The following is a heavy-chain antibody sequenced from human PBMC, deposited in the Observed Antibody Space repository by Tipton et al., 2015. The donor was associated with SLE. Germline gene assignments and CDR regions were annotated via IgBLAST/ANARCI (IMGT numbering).Heavy chain of an antibody. CDR1: GYTFTTYG. J-gene: IGHJ4*02. V-gene: IGHV1-18*01. D-gene: IGHD3-16*01. CDR2: INAYRGNT. Sequence: QLVQSGAEVKKPGASVKVSCKASGYTFTTYGISWVRQAPGQGLEWVGWINAYRGNTNYAQKLQGRVTMTTDTSTSTAYMELRSLRSDDTAVYYCARGRGGVSPDTPYYFDYWGQGTPVTVSS. CDR3: ARGRGGVSPDTPYYFDY.